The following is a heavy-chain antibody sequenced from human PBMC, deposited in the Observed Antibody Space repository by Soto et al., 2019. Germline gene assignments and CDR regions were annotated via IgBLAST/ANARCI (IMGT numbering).Heavy chain of an antibody. CDR1: GGSFSGYC. D-gene: IGHD1-26*01. CDR2: VDHSGST. V-gene: IGHV4-34*01. CDR3: ARGGKGMGFDY. J-gene: IGHJ4*02. Sequence: QVQLQQWGAGLLKPSETLSLTCAVYGGSFSGYCWSWIRQPPGKGLEWIGEVDHSGSTNYNPSLKSRVTTSVDTSKNQLSLKLSSVTAADTAVYYCARGGKGMGFDYWGQGTLVTVSS.